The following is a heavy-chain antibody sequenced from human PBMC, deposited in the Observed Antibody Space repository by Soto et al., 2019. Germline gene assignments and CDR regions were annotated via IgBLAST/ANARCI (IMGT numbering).Heavy chain of an antibody. V-gene: IGHV4-39*01. CDR1: GYSVTSSDYY. J-gene: IGHJ6*02. CDR3: APLSVSLSGPYGIHV. CDR2: MFYSGLT. D-gene: IGHD2-15*01. Sequence: SETLSLTCSVSGYSVTSSDYYWAWIRQPPGKGLEWIGSMFYSGLTYYNPSLKSRVTLSVDTSKNQFSVRLNSVTAADTAVYYCAPLSVSLSGPYGIHVWGQGTTVTVS.